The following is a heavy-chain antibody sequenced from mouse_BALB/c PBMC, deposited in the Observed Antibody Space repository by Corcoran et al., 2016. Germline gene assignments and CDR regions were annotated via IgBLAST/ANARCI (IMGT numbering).Heavy chain of an antibody. J-gene: IGHJ2*01. CDR2: INPNNGGT. CDR3: ARSDYGFDY. V-gene: IGHV1-18*01. D-gene: IGHD2-4*01. Sequence: EVRLQQSGPELVQPGASVKIPCKASGYTFPDYNMDWVKQSHGKSLEWIGDINPNNGGTIYNQKFKGKATFAVDKSSSTAYMELRSLTSDDTAVYYCARSDYGFDYWGQGTTLTVSS. CDR1: GYTFPDYN.